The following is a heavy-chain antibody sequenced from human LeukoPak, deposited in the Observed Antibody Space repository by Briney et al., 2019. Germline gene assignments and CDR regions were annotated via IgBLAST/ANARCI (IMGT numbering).Heavy chain of an antibody. CDR1: GFTFSSYG. Sequence: PGGSLRLSCAASGFTFSSYGMHWVRQAPGKGLEWVAFIQSDGSRKGYADSVKGRFAISRDNSKNTVYLQMNSLRSEDTAVYYCASASPRYREIWFGESPPNYYYYMDVWGKGTTVTVSS. CDR2: IQSDGSRK. V-gene: IGHV3-30*02. CDR3: ASASPRYREIWFGESPPNYYYYMDV. J-gene: IGHJ6*03. D-gene: IGHD3-10*01.